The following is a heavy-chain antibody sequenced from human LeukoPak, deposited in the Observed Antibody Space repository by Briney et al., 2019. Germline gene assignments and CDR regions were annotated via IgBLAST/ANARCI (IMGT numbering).Heavy chain of an antibody. V-gene: IGHV1-18*01. Sequence: ASVKVSCKASGYTFTSYGISWVRRAPGQGLEWMGWISAYNGNTNYAQKLQGRVTMTTDTSTSTAYMELRSLRSDDTAVYYCARSAFGGDYDYFDYWGQGTLVTVSS. CDR2: ISAYNGNT. CDR1: GYTFTSYG. CDR3: ARSAFGGDYDYFDY. D-gene: IGHD4-17*01. J-gene: IGHJ4*02.